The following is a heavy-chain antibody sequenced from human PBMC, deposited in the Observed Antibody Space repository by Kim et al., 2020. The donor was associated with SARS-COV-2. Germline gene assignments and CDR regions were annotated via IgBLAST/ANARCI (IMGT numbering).Heavy chain of an antibody. D-gene: IGHD3-10*01. CDR3: ARGGFGDLLGWIDP. J-gene: IGHJ5*02. V-gene: IGHV4-34*01. CDR2: VTHSGQT. CDR1: GGSFTSYS. Sequence: SETLSLTCAVSGGSFTSYSWRWIRQPPGKGLEWIGEVTHSGQTHYNPSLKSRVAISLDTSKNWFSLKLTSVTAPDTAVYYCARGGFGDLLGWIDPWGQG.